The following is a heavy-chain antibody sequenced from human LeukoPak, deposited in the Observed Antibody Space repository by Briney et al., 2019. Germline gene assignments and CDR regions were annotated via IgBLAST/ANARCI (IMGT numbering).Heavy chain of an antibody. CDR1: GGSFSGYY. J-gene: IGHJ4*02. D-gene: IGHD6-19*01. V-gene: IGHV4-34*01. CDR3: ASLSSGWYGDFDY. Sequence: SETLSLTCAVYGGSFSGYYWSWIRQPPGKGLEWIGEINHSGSTNYNPSLKSRVTVSVDTSKNQFSLKLSSVTAADTAVYYCASLSSGWYGDFDYWGQGTLVTVSS. CDR2: INHSGST.